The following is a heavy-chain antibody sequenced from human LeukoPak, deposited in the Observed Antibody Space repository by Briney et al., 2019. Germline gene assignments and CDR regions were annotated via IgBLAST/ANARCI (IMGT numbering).Heavy chain of an antibody. CDR2: IIPVLGVS. V-gene: IGHV1-69*04. CDR1: GGSFSTYV. Sequence: SVKVSCKASGGSFSTYVLTWVRQAPGQGLEWMGRIIPVLGVSNFAQKFQGRVAITADKSTNTAHMELSRLESGDTAVYYCARGLRFSSDYDFWSWGQGTLVTVSS. CDR3: ARGLRFSSDYDFWS. D-gene: IGHD3-3*01. J-gene: IGHJ4*02.